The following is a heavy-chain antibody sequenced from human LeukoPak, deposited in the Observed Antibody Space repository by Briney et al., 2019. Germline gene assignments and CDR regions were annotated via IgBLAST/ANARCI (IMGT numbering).Heavy chain of an antibody. V-gene: IGHV4-59*01. Sequence: SETLSLTCTVSGGSLSPYYWSWIRQPPGKGLEWIGYIHYSGSTNYNPSLKSRVTISIDKSKTHSSLNLISVPAADTPVYYCARLATYGDRKNNDHGGQGTLVTVSS. D-gene: IGHD4-17*01. CDR3: ARLATYGDRKNNDH. CDR2: IHYSGST. CDR1: GGSLSPYY. J-gene: IGHJ4*02.